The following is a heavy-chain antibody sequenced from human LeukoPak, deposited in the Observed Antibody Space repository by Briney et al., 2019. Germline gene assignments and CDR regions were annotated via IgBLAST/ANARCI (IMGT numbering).Heavy chain of an antibody. CDR3: AREDYYYYYMDV. J-gene: IGHJ6*03. Sequence: GASVKVSCKASGYTFTGYNMHWMRQAPGQGREWMGWINPNSGGTNYAQKFQGRVTMTRDTSISTAYMELSRLRSDDTAVYYCAREDYYYYYMDVWGKGTTVTVS. CDR2: INPNSGGT. V-gene: IGHV1-2*02. CDR1: GYTFTGYN.